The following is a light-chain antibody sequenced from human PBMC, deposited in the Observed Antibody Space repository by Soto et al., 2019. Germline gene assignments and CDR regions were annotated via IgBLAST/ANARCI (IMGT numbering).Light chain of an antibody. J-gene: IGKJ1*01. CDR1: HSVSSSY. Sequence: EIVLTQSPGTLSLSPGERATLSCTASHSVSSSYLAWYQQKPGQPPRLLIYGASSRATGIPDRFSGSGSGTDFTLTISRLEPEDFAVYYCQQYGSSPITFGQGTKVDI. CDR3: QQYGSSPIT. V-gene: IGKV3-20*01. CDR2: GAS.